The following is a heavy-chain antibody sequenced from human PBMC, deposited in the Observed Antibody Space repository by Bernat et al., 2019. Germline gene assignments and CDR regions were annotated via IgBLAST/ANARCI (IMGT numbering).Heavy chain of an antibody. V-gene: IGHV4-39*07. D-gene: IGHD5-12*01. CDR1: GGSISSSSYY. CDR2: INHSGST. CDR3: ARSQMSGYDDGHGS. J-gene: IGHJ4*02. Sequence: QLQLQESGPGLVKPSETLSLTCTVSGGSISSSSYYWGWIRQPPGKGLEWIGEINHSGSTKYNPSLKSRVTISVDTSKNQFSLKLSSVTAADTAIYYCARSQMSGYDDGHGSWGQGTLVTVSS.